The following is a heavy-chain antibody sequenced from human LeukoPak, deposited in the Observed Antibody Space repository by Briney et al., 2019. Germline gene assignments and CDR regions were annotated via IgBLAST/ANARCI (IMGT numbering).Heavy chain of an antibody. Sequence: GGSLRLSCAASGFNFDDYVMTWVRQAPGKGLEWVSGISPSGDILYYADSVKGQFTISRDNSKNTVYLQMNSLRAEDTAVYYCTRNSGWYGLSWGQGTLVTASS. D-gene: IGHD6-19*01. CDR3: TRNSGWYGLS. J-gene: IGHJ1*01. CDR2: ISPSGDIL. CDR1: GFNFDDYV. V-gene: IGHV3-23*01.